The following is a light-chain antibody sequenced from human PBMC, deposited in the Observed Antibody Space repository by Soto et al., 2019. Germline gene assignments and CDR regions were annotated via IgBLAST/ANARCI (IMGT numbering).Light chain of an antibody. Sequence: DIQMTQSPSSLSASVGDRVTITCRASQTIRTYLNWYQQNPGKAPKLLIYAASNLQSGVPSRFSGSGSGTDFTLTLNSLQPEDFATYYCRQSYSTLSITFGQGTRLEIK. J-gene: IGKJ5*01. V-gene: IGKV1-39*01. CDR3: RQSYSTLSIT. CDR1: QTIRTY. CDR2: AAS.